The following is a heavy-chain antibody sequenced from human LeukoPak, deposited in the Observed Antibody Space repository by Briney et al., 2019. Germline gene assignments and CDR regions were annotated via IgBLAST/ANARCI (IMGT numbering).Heavy chain of an antibody. Sequence: GGSLRLSCAASGFTFSSYSMNWVRQAPGKGLEWVSSISSISSYIYYADSVKGRFTISRDNAKNSLYLQMNSLRAEDTAVYYCARDQESGVQLWLEDYWGQGTLVTVST. CDR1: GFTFSSYS. J-gene: IGHJ4*02. V-gene: IGHV3-21*01. CDR2: ISSISSYI. D-gene: IGHD5-18*01. CDR3: ARDQESGVQLWLEDY.